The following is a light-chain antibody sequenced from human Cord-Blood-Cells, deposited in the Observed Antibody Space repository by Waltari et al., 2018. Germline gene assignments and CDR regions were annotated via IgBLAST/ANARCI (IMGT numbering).Light chain of an antibody. CDR2: DAS. CDR3: QQDNSYST. CDR1: QSISSW. Sequence: DIQMTQSPSTLSASVGDRVTITCRASQSISSWLAWYQQKPGKAPMLLISDASSLESGVPSRFSGNWTGTEFTLTISSLQPYYLATYYCQQDNSYSTFGQGTKLEIK. J-gene: IGKJ2*01. V-gene: IGKV1-5*01.